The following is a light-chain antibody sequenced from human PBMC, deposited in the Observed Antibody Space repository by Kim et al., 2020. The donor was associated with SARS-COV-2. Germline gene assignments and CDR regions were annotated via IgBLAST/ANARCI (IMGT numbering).Light chain of an antibody. Sequence: QSALTQPPSASGSPGQSVTISCTGTSSDVGCYNYVSWYQQHPGKAPKLMIYEVSKRPSGVPDRFSGSKSGNTASLTVSGLQAEDEADYYCSSYAGSNNWVFGGGTQLTVL. J-gene: IGLJ3*02. CDR3: SSYAGSNNWV. CDR1: SSDVGCYNY. CDR2: EVS. V-gene: IGLV2-8*01.